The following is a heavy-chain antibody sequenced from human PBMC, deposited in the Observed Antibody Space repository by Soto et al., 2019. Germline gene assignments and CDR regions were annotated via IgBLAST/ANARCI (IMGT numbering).Heavy chain of an antibody. D-gene: IGHD1-26*01. CDR2: IKQDGSEK. V-gene: IGHV3-7*05. CDR1: GFTFSSYW. J-gene: IGHJ4*02. Sequence: EVQLVESGGGLVQPGGSLRLSCAASGFTFSSYWMSWVRQAPGKGLEWVANIKQDGSEKYYVDSVKGRFTISRDNAKNSLYLQMNSLRAADTAVYYCAREGDIVGATLDYWGQGTLVTVSS. CDR3: AREGDIVGATLDY.